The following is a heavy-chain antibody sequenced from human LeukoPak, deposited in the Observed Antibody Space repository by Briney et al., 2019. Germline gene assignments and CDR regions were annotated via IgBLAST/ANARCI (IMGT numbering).Heavy chain of an antibody. CDR3: ARGSRGNIAAAGHFDY. CDR1: GFTFSSYG. J-gene: IGHJ4*02. CDR2: IRYDGSNE. V-gene: IGHV3-30*02. D-gene: IGHD6-13*01. Sequence: PGGSLRLSCAASGFTFSSYGMHWVRQAPGKGLEWVAFIRYDGSNEYYADSVKGRFTIFRDTSKNTLYLQMNSLRAEDTAVYYCARGSRGNIAAAGHFDYWGQGTLVTVSS.